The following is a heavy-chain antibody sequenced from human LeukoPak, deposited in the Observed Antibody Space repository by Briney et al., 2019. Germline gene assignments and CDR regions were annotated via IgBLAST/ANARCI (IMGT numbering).Heavy chain of an antibody. CDR1: GGSFSGYY. D-gene: IGHD5-18*01. V-gene: IGHV4-34*01. Sequence: ETLSLTCAVYGGSFSGYYWSWIRQPPGKGLEWIGEINHSGSTNYNPSLKSRVTISVDTSKNQFSLKLSSVTAADTAVYYCARTDTAMARGSDYWGQGTLVTVSS. CDR3: ARTDTAMARGSDY. J-gene: IGHJ4*02. CDR2: INHSGST.